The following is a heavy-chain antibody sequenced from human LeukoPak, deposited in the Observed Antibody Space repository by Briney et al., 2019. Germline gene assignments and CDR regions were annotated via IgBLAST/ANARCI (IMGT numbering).Heavy chain of an antibody. Sequence: SETLSLTCTVSGDFITGSTYYWGWIRQPPGKGLEWIGSMYYSGSTYSNPSLRSRVTMSADTSKNQFSLNLKPVTAADTAVYYCARQYYDSTGYYYFDYWGQGTLVTVSS. J-gene: IGHJ4*02. D-gene: IGHD3-22*01. CDR3: ARQYYDSTGYYYFDY. CDR2: MYYSGST. CDR1: GDFITGSTYY. V-gene: IGHV4-39*01.